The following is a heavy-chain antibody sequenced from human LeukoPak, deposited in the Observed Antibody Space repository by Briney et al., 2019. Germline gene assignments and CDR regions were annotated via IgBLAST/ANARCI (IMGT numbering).Heavy chain of an antibody. CDR1: GGSISSYY. D-gene: IGHD3-3*01. CDR3: ARDRPNYDFWSDDLMNYMDV. Sequence: SETLSLTCTVSGGSISSYYWSWIRQPAGKGLEWIGRIYTSGSTNYNPSLKSRVTMSVDTSKNQFSLKLSSVTAADTAVYYCARDRPNYDFWSDDLMNYMDVWGKGTTVTVSS. J-gene: IGHJ6*03. CDR2: IYTSGST. V-gene: IGHV4-4*07.